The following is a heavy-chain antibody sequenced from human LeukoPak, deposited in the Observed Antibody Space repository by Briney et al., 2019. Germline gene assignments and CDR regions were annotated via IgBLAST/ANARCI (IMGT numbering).Heavy chain of an antibody. CDR2: ISAYNGNT. V-gene: IGHV1-18*01. J-gene: IGHJ4*02. CDR1: GYTFTSYG. CDR3: ARDRSSGWTWRAGDFGY. D-gene: IGHD6-19*01. Sequence: GASVKVSCKASGYTFTSYGISWVRQAPGQGLEWMGWISAYNGNTNYAQKLQGRVTMTTDTSTSTAYMELRSLRSDDTAVYYCARDRSSGWTWRAGDFGYWGQGTLVTVSS.